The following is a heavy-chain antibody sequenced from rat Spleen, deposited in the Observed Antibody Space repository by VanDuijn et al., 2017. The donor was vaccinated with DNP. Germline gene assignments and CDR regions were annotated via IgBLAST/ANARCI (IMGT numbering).Heavy chain of an antibody. CDR2: ISAGGVTT. D-gene: IGHD4-6*01. CDR3: TTGLGTWFPY. Sequence: EVQLVESGGDSVQTGRSLKLSCTATAFTFSNYHMAWVSQAPTKGLEWVAYISAGGVTTYYRDSVKGRFTISRQNANTTLYLQMDSLRAEDTATYYCTTGLGTWFPYWGQGTLVTVSS. CDR1: AFTFSNYH. J-gene: IGHJ3*01. V-gene: IGHV5-27*01.